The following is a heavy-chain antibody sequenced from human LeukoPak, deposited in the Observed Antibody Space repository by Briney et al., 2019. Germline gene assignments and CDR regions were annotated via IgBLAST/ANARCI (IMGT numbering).Heavy chain of an antibody. V-gene: IGHV1-69*05. J-gene: IGHJ4*02. Sequence: SVKVSCKASGGTFSSYAISWVRQAPGQGLEWMGRIIPIFGTANYAQKFQGRVTITTDESTSTAYMELSSLRSEDTAVYYCARGRVEMATIFPCDYWGQGTLVTVSS. D-gene: IGHD5-24*01. CDR3: ARGRVEMATIFPCDY. CDR2: IIPIFGTA. CDR1: GGTFSSYA.